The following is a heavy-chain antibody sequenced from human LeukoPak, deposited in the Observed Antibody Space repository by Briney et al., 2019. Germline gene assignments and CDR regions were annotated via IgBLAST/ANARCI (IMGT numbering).Heavy chain of an antibody. CDR1: GFTFSDYY. V-gene: IGHV3-11*06. CDR2: ISSSSNYT. CDR3: ARQGNNWFDP. Sequence: GGSLRLSCAASGFTFSDYYMSWIRQAPEKGLEWVSYISSSSNYTNYADSVKGRFTISRDNAKNSLYLQMNSLTAEDTAVYYSARQGNNWFDPWGQGTLVTVSS. J-gene: IGHJ5*02.